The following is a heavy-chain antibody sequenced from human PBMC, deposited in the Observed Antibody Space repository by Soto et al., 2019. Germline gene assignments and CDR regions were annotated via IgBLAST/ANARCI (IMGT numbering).Heavy chain of an antibody. D-gene: IGHD1-1*01. V-gene: IGHV2-5*02. CDR2: IYWDDDK. Sequence: QITLRESGPALVKPTQTLTLTCTSSGFSLTTSGEGVGGIRQPPGKAPEWIALIYWDDDKRYSPSLKNRLTISGDTSRSQVVLTMTNMDPVDTATYYCAHRKKTVIVATYFDYWGQGTLVTVSS. CDR1: GFSLTTSGEG. J-gene: IGHJ4*02. CDR3: AHRKKTVIVATYFDY.